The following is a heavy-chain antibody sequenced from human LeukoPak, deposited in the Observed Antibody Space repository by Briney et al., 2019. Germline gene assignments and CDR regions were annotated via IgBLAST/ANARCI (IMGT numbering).Heavy chain of an antibody. CDR1: GFTFSAYW. CDR3: TTDSGGGRPFDY. J-gene: IGHJ4*02. CDR2: IRQDGSDK. Sequence: GGSLRLSCAASGFTFSAYWMSWVRQAPGKGLEWVANIRQDGSDKYYVDSVKGRFTISRDNAKNSLFLQMNSLRAEDTAVYFCTTDSGGGRPFDYWGQGTLVTVSS. V-gene: IGHV3-7*01. D-gene: IGHD6-6*01.